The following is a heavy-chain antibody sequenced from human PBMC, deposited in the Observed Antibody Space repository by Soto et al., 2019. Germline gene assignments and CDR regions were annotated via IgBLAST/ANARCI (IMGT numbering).Heavy chain of an antibody. V-gene: IGHV4-59*01. CDR1: GCSISSYY. CDR3: ARFGSGGGFDS. J-gene: IGHJ4*02. Sequence: QVQLQESGPGLVKPSETLSLTCTVSGCSISSYYWSWIRQPPGKGLEWIGYIYYSGSTNYNPSLTSRVTISVDTSKNQFSLKLSSVTAADTAVYYCARFGSGGGFDSWGQGPLVTVSS. CDR2: IYYSGST. D-gene: IGHD1-26*01.